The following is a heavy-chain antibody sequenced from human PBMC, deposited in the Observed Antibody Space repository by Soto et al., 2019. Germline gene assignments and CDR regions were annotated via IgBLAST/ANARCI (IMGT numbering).Heavy chain of an antibody. D-gene: IGHD2-2*02. V-gene: IGHV1-8*01. CDR3: ARGTGFRRLGYTRGKGDY. Sequence: ASVKVSCKASGYTFTSYDINWVRQATGQGLEWMGWMNPNSGNTGYAQKFQGRVTMTRNTSISTAYMELSSLRSEDTAVYYCARGTGFRRLGYTRGKGDYWGQGTLVTVSS. CDR1: GYTFTSYD. CDR2: MNPNSGNT. J-gene: IGHJ4*02.